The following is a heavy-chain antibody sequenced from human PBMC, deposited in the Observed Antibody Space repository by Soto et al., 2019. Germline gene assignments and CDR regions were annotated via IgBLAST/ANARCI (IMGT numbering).Heavy chain of an antibody. CDR2: IYHFGTT. CDR3: ARGGRYRYGLDV. Sequence: QVQLQESGPGLVKPSETLSLTCTVSGGSLSPYYWSWIRQPPGKGLEWIGYIYHFGTTNYNPSLKSRGTISVDTSKNQLSLKLTSMTAADTAVYYCARGGRYRYGLDVWGQGTTVTVSS. J-gene: IGHJ6*02. CDR1: GGSLSPYY. D-gene: IGHD1-1*01. V-gene: IGHV4-59*01.